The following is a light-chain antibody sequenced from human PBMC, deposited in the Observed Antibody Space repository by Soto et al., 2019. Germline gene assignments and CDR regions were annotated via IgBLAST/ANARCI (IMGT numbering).Light chain of an antibody. CDR2: RAS. V-gene: IGKV3-15*01. J-gene: IGKJ4*01. Sequence: EIVMTQSPATLSVSPGERVTLSCRASQSVGTYLAWYQQKPGQAPRLLIYRASTRATGFPATFSGSGSGTEFTLTISRLQSEDFATYYCQQFENLPLTFGGGTKVEI. CDR1: QSVGTY. CDR3: QQFENLPLT.